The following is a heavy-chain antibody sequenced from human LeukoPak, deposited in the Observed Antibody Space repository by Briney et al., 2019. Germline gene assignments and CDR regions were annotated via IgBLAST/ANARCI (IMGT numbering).Heavy chain of an antibody. CDR3: ARSSTYRHQTADYGDSEAFDY. J-gene: IGHJ4*02. D-gene: IGHD4-17*01. CDR1: GGSISSYY. Sequence: PSETLSLTCTVSGGSISSYYWSWIRQPPGKGLEWIGYIYYSGSTNYNPSLKSRVTISVDTSKNQFSLKLSSVTAADTAVYYCARSSTYRHQTADYGDSEAFDYWGQGTLVTVSS. V-gene: IGHV4-59*12. CDR2: IYYSGST.